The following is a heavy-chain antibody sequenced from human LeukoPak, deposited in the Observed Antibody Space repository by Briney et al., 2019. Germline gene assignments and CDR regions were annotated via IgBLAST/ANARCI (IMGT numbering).Heavy chain of an antibody. Sequence: SGGSLRLSCAASGFTFSSYAMSWVRQAPGKGLEWVSAISGSGGSTYYADSVKGRFTISRDNSKNTLYLKMNSLRAEDTAVYYCAKDINVVAGTALFDYWGQGTLVTVSS. D-gene: IGHD6-19*01. CDR1: GFTFSSYA. V-gene: IGHV3-23*01. CDR2: ISGSGGST. J-gene: IGHJ4*02. CDR3: AKDINVVAGTALFDY.